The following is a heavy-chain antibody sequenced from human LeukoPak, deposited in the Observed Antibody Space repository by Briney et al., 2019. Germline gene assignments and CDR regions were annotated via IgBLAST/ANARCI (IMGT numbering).Heavy chain of an antibody. CDR2: IIPILGIA. V-gene: IGHV1-69*04. J-gene: IGHJ4*02. D-gene: IGHD3-10*01. CDR3: ARAYYYGSAGVPFDY. Sequence: VASVKVSCKASGGTFSSYAISWVRQAPGQGLEWMGRIIPILGIANYAQKFQGRVTITADKSTSTAYMELSSLRSEDTAVYYCARAYYYGSAGVPFDYWGQGTLVTVSS. CDR1: GGTFSSYA.